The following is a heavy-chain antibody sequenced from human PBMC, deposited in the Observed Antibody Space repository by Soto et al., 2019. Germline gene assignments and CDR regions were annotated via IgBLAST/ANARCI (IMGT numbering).Heavy chain of an antibody. CDR2: ISWNSGSI. CDR3: AKDPREDQLLFWGWFYP. V-gene: IGHV3-9*01. D-gene: IGHD2-2*01. J-gene: IGHJ5*02. Sequence: EVQLVESGGGLVQPGRSLRLSCAASGFTFDDYAMHWVRHAPGKGLEWVSGISWNSGSIGYADSVKGRFTISRDNAKNSLYLQMNSLRAEDTALYYCAKDPREDQLLFWGWFYPWVKGTLGTVSS. CDR1: GFTFDDYA.